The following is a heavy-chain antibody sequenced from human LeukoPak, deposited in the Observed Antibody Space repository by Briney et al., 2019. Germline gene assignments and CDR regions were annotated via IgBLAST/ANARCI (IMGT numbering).Heavy chain of an antibody. D-gene: IGHD5-18*01. CDR3: ARTSKNSYGCSDY. Sequence: GGSLRLSCAASRFTFSTYWMHWVRQAPGKGLEWVSSITWNGGSTAYADSVKGRFTISRDNAKNSLYLQLNSLRAEDTALYYCARTSKNSYGCSDYWGQGTLVTVSS. CDR2: ITWNGGST. V-gene: IGHV3-20*04. J-gene: IGHJ4*02. CDR1: RFTFSTYW.